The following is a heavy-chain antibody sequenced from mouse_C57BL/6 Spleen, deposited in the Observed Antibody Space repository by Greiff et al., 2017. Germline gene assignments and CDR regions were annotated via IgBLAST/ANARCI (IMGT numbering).Heavy chain of an antibody. Sequence: QVQLQQPGAELVKPGASVKMSCKASGYTFTSYWINWVKQRPGQGLEWIGDIYPGSGSTNYNEKFKGKATLTVDTSSSTAYMQLSSLTSEDSAVYYSARVKHLRTYAMDYWGQGTSVTVSS. V-gene: IGHV1-55*01. CDR3: ARVKHLRTYAMDY. CDR1: GYTFTSYW. CDR2: IYPGSGST. J-gene: IGHJ4*01.